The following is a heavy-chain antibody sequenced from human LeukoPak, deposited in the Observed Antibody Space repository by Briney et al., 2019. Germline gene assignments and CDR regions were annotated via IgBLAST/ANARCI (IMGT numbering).Heavy chain of an antibody. CDR2: IKQDGSEK. D-gene: IGHD2-15*01. CDR3: ARGVRDIVVVVAEAIGSFNYYYYYYMDV. V-gene: IGHV3-7*01. Sequence: PGGSLRLSCAASGFTFSSYWMSWVRQAPGKGLEWVANIKQDGSEKYYVDSVKGRFTISRDNAKNSLYLQMNSLRAEDTAVYYCARGVRDIVVVVAEAIGSFNYYYYYYMDVWGKGTTVTVSS. CDR1: GFTFSSYW. J-gene: IGHJ6*03.